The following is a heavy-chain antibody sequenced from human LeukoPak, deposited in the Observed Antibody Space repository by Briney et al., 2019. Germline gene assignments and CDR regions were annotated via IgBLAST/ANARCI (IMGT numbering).Heavy chain of an antibody. D-gene: IGHD3-9*01. J-gene: IGHJ4*02. CDR3: GRGKYDVLTGYFLHFDY. V-gene: IGHV4-39*01. Sequence: KSSETLSLTCTVSGGSISSSSYYWGWIRQPPGKGLEWIGSTHYSGRIYYNPSLKSRVTISVDTTNNQFSLKLSSVTAADTAVYGCGRGKYDVLTGYFLHFDYWGQGNLVTVSS. CDR1: GGSISSSSYY. CDR2: THYSGRI.